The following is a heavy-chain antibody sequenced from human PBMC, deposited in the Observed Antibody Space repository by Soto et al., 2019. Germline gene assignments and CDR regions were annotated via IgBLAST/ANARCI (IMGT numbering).Heavy chain of an antibody. CDR3: ARDGTLYDSSAYYYLY. Sequence: QVQLVQSGAEVKKPGSSVKVSCKASGGTFSRYTITWVRQAPGQGLEWMGGITPMFGTPNYAQKFQGRVTITADESTSTDYMELSRLRSDDTAMYYCARDGTLYDSSAYYYLYWGQGTLVTVSS. D-gene: IGHD3-22*01. J-gene: IGHJ4*02. CDR2: ITPMFGTP. V-gene: IGHV1-69*01. CDR1: GGTFSRYT.